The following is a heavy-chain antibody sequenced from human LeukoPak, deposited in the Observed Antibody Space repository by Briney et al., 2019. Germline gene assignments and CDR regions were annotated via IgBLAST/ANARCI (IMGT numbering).Heavy chain of an antibody. D-gene: IGHD3-22*01. CDR1: GFTFSSSA. Sequence: GGSLRLSCAASGFTFSSSAMSWVRQVPGKGLEWVSGISASGGSTSYADSVKGRFTISRDNSKNTLYVQVNSLGTEDTAAYYCAKGSYYDSSGSFYFDYWGQGTLVTVSS. CDR3: AKGSYYDSSGSFYFDY. V-gene: IGHV3-23*01. CDR2: ISASGGST. J-gene: IGHJ4*02.